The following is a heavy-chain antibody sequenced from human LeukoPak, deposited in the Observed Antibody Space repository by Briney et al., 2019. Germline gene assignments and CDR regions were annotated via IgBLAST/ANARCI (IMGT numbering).Heavy chain of an antibody. CDR3: ASVPGVPHVGLFDY. Sequence: SETLSLTCTVSGGSISSYYWSWIRQPPGKGLEWIGYIYYSGSTNYNPSLKSRVTISVDSSKNQFSLKLSSVTAADTAVYYCASVPGVPHVGLFDYWGQGTLVTVSS. V-gene: IGHV4-59*01. D-gene: IGHD3-10*01. J-gene: IGHJ4*02. CDR2: IYYSGST. CDR1: GGSISSYY.